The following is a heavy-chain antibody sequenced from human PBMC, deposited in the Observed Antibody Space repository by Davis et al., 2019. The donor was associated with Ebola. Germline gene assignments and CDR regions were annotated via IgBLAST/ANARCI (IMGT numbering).Heavy chain of an antibody. V-gene: IGHV1-69*05. D-gene: IGHD3-10*01. CDR1: GGSFGSYT. Sequence: AASVKVSCKASGGSFGSYTVTWVRQAPGQGLEWVGGIIPLFGTTTYAQKFQGRVTMTRDTSTSTVYIELSSLRSDDTAVYFCARGYFGSGSYYTSSYYFDNWGQGTLVTVSS. J-gene: IGHJ4*02. CDR2: IIPLFGTT. CDR3: ARGYFGSGSYYTSSYYFDN.